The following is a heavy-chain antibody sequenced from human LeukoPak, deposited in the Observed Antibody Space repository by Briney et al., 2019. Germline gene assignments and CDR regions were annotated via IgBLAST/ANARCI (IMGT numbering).Heavy chain of an antibody. J-gene: IGHJ4*02. CDR1: GGSISTYY. CDR3: ARSRVTAPNLDY. CDR2: IYYSGST. V-gene: IGHV4-59*01. Sequence: SETLSLTCTVSGGSISTYYWSWIRQPPGKGLQWIGYIYYSGSTNYNPSLKSRVTISVDMSKNQFSLKLSSVTAADTAVYYCARSRVTAPNLDYWGQGTLVTVSS. D-gene: IGHD2-21*02.